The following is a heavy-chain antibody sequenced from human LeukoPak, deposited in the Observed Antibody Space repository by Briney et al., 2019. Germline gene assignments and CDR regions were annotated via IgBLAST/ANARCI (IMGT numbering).Heavy chain of an antibody. D-gene: IGHD3-10*01. V-gene: IGHV3-15*01. CDR2: VKNKDSGRTT. CDR1: GFILPNAW. CDR3: VTDEALLPYYFTY. J-gene: IGHJ1*01. Sequence: PGGSLRLSCAASGFILPNAWMHWVRQAPGKVLEWVGRVKNKDSGRTTNYIAPVKGRFTISRDDSRNTLYLEMDSLKTDDTAIYYCVTDEALLPYYFTYWGQGTLVTVSS.